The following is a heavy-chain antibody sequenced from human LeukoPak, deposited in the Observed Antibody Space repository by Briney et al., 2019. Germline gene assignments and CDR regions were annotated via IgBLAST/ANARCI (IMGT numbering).Heavy chain of an antibody. CDR2: INPNSGGT. V-gene: IGHV1-2*04. CDR1: GYTFTGYY. J-gene: IGHJ4*02. Sequence: ASVKVSCKASGYTFTGYYMHWVRQAPGQGLEWMGWINPNSGGTNYAQKFQGWVTMTRDTSISTAYMELSRLRSDDTAVYYCARARDYDSSGYRSDYWGQGTLVTVSS. CDR3: ARARDYDSSGYRSDY. D-gene: IGHD3-22*01.